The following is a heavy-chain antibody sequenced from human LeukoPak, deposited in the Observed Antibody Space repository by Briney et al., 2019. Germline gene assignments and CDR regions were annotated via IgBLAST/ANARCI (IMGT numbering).Heavy chain of an antibody. J-gene: IGHJ4*02. CDR1: GYTFTSYD. CDR2: MNPNSGNT. D-gene: IGHD4-17*01. CDR3: ARDYGDSPSYYFDY. Sequence: GASVKISCKASGYTFTSYDINWVRQATGQGLEWMGWMNPNSGNTGYAQKFQGRVTMTRNTSISTAYMELNSLRSEDTAVYYCARDYGDSPSYYFDYWGQGTLVTVSS. V-gene: IGHV1-8*01.